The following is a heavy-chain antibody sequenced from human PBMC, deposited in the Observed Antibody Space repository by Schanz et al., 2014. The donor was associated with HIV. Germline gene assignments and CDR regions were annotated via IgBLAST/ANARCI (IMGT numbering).Heavy chain of an antibody. CDR2: INPNSGGT. D-gene: IGHD6-13*01. J-gene: IGHJ3*02. Sequence: QVQLVLSGAEVKRPGASVRVSCKASGYTFTGYYMHWVRQAPGQGLEWMGWINPNSGGTNSAQKFQGRVTMSMDTSISTAYMEVRSLRSDDTALYFCARDLVDSSTWYDAFDIWGQGTKVTVSS. V-gene: IGHV1-2*02. CDR3: ARDLVDSSTWYDAFDI. CDR1: GYTFTGYY.